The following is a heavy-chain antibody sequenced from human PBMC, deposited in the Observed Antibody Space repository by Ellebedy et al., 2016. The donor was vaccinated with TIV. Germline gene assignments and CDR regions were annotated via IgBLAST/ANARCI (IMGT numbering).Heavy chain of an antibody. CDR3: ARADCTVDCFSFDY. CDR1: GYSFTGFY. D-gene: IGHD2-8*02. V-gene: IGHV1-2*02. J-gene: IGHJ4*02. Sequence: AASVKVSCKTSGYSFTGFYVHWVRQATGQGLEWMGWINTNSGGTKSAQRYQGRVTVTRDTSITTAYMELSRLRSDDTAVYYCARADCTVDCFSFDYWGQGTLITVSS. CDR2: INTNSGGT.